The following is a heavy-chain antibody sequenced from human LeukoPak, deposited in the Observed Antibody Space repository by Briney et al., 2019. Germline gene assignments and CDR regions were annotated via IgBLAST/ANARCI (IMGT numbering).Heavy chain of an antibody. CDR2: FSGCDGRT. J-gene: IGHJ6*03. CDR3: VKSGELGVYYSMDA. Sequence: GGSVRLSCAASGFTFNSYAISWLRQAPGKGLEWVSAFSGCDGRTFYADSVKGRFTISRDNSKITLSLQMNSLRAEDRAVYYWVKSGELGVYYSMDACGKGTTVTVSS. CDR1: GFTFNSYA. D-gene: IGHD3-10*01. V-gene: IGHV3-23*01.